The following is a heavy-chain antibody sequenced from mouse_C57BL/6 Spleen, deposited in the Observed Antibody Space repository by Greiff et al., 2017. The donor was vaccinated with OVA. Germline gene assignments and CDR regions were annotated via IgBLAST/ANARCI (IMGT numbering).Heavy chain of an antibody. Sequence: EVKLMESGPGLVKPSQSLSLTCSVPGYSITSGYYWNWIRQFPGNKLEWMGYISYDGSNNYNPSLKNRISITRDTSKNQFFLKLNSVTTEDTATYYCARYDYDGEAWFAYWGQGTLVTVSA. D-gene: IGHD2-4*01. CDR2: ISYDGSN. CDR3: ARYDYDGEAWFAY. V-gene: IGHV3-6*01. CDR1: GYSITSGYY. J-gene: IGHJ3*01.